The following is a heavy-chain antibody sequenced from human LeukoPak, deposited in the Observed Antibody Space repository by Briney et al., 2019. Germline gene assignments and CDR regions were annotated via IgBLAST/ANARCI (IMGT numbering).Heavy chain of an antibody. CDR3: ARWERALDA. Sequence: GGSLRLSCAAAGFSFSDYYMSWIRVAPGKGLECISYISGGGSAVYCADSVKGRFTISRDNAKNSLYLEMNSLTVEDTGVYYCARWERALDAWGKGTLVTVSS. CDR1: GFSFSDYY. V-gene: IGHV3-11*04. D-gene: IGHD1-26*01. J-gene: IGHJ5*02. CDR2: ISGGGSAV.